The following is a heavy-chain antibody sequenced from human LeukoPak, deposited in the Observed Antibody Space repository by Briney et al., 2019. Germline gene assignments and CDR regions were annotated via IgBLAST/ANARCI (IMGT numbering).Heavy chain of an antibody. CDR3: ARDRSSYYMDV. Sequence: RGSLRLSCAASGFTFNTYSMNWVRQAPGKGLEWVSYISSGSTTIYYADSVKGRFTISRDNAKNSLYLQMNSLRAEDTAVYYCARDRSSYYMDVWGKGTTVTVSS. J-gene: IGHJ6*03. CDR2: ISSGSTTI. CDR1: GFTFNTYS. V-gene: IGHV3-48*01.